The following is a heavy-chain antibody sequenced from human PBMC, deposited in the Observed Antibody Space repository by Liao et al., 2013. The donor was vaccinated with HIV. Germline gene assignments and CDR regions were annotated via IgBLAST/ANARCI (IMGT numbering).Heavy chain of an antibody. CDR3: ARGLRTMIVLSGGAFDI. CDR2: INHSGST. Sequence: QVQLQQWGAGLLKPSETLSLTCAVYGGSFSGYYWSWIRQPPGKGLEWIGEINHSGSTNYNPSLKSRVTISVDTSKNQFSLKLSSVTAADTAVYYCARGLRTMIVLSGGAFDIWGQGTMVTVSS. J-gene: IGHJ3*02. V-gene: IGHV4-34*01. D-gene: IGHD3-22*01. CDR1: GGSFSGYY.